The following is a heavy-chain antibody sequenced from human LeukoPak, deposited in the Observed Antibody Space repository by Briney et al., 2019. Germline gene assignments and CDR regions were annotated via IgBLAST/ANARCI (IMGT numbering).Heavy chain of an antibody. V-gene: IGHV1-2*06. CDR2: INPNSGGT. CDR1: GYTFTGCY. D-gene: IGHD3-16*02. CDR3: ARDLRYYDYVWGSYRLNY. Sequence: ASVKVSCKASGYTFTGCYMHWVRQAPGQGREWMGRINPNSGGTNYAQKFQGRVTMTRDTSISTAYMELSRLRSDDTAVYYCARDLRYYDYVWGSYRLNYWGQGTLVTVSS. J-gene: IGHJ4*02.